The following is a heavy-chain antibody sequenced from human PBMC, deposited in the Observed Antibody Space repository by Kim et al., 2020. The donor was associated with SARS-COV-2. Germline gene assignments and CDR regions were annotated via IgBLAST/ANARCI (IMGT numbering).Heavy chain of an antibody. D-gene: IGHD6-6*01. CDR2: ISYDGGNK. CDR1: GFTFTSYA. CDR3: ARDRASIAVNSFDY. Sequence: GGSLRLSCAASGFTFTSYAMHWVRQAPGKGLEWVALISYDGGNKYYADSVKGRFTISRDNSKNTLYVQMNSLRAEDTAVYYCARDRASIAVNSFDYWGQGTLVTVSS. V-gene: IGHV3-30*04. J-gene: IGHJ4*02.